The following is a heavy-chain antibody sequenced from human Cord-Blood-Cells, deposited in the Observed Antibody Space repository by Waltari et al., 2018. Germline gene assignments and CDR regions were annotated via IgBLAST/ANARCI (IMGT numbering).Heavy chain of an antibody. J-gene: IGHJ4*02. Sequence: QVQLVESGGGVVQPGRSLRLSCAASGLPFSSYGLHWVRQAPGKGLEWVAVISYDGSNKYYADSVKGRFTISRVNSKNTLYLQMNSLRAEDTAVYYCAKDTYGDYFDYWGQGTLVTVSS. V-gene: IGHV3-30*18. CDR2: ISYDGSNK. D-gene: IGHD4-17*01. CDR1: GLPFSSYG. CDR3: AKDTYGDYFDY.